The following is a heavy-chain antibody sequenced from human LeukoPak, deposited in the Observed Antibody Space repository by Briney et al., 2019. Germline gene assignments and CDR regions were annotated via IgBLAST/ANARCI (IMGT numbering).Heavy chain of an antibody. J-gene: IGHJ3*02. D-gene: IGHD6-6*01. CDR1: GDSVSRNDAG. Sequence: SQTLSPTCAISGDSVSRNDAGWSWIRQSPSRGLEWLGRTYYRSKWYNDYAVSVKSRITINPDTSKNQFSLQLNSVTPEDTAVYYCARRRSSSHAFEIWGQGTMVTVSS. V-gene: IGHV6-1*01. CDR3: ARRRSSSHAFEI. CDR2: TYYRSKWYN.